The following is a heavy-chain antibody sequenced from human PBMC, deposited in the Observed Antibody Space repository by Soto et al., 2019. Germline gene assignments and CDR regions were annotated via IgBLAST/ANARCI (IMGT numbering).Heavy chain of an antibody. V-gene: IGHV4-31*03. Sequence: QVQLQESGPGLVKPSQTLSLTCPVSGGAISSGGYYWYWIRQHSGKGLECIVFTYSSGSTYYNPSLKSRVAISVDTSKNQSSLKLRSVTAADTAVYYCASRDVDTTMVGRDYWGQGTLVTVSS. CDR2: TYSSGST. J-gene: IGHJ4*02. CDR3: ASRDVDTTMVGRDY. CDR1: GGAISSGGYY. D-gene: IGHD5-18*01.